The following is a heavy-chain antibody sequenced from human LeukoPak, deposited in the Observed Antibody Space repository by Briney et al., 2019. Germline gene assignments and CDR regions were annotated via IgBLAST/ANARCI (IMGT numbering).Heavy chain of an antibody. CDR1: GFTFSSYS. Sequence: GGSLRLSCAASGFTFSSYSMNWVRQAPGKGLEWVSYISSSSSTIYYADSVKGRFTISRDNAKNSLYLQMNSLRAEDTAVYYCARDGGLYYDYVWGSRSGGGVWGKGTTVTVSS. J-gene: IGHJ6*04. D-gene: IGHD3-16*01. CDR3: ARDGGLYYDYVWGSRSGGGV. V-gene: IGHV3-48*01. CDR2: ISSSSSTI.